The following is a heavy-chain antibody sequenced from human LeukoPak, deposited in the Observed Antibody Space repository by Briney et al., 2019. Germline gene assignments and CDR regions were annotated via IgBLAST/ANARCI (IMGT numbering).Heavy chain of an antibody. CDR3: ARGRAVAGLHDY. Sequence: SETLSLTCAVYGGSFSGYYRSWIRQPPGKGLEWIGEINHSGSTNYNPSLKSRVTVSVDTSKNQFSLKLSSVTAADTAVYYCARGRAVAGLHDYWGQGTLVTVSS. V-gene: IGHV4-34*01. D-gene: IGHD6-19*01. J-gene: IGHJ4*02. CDR2: INHSGST. CDR1: GGSFSGYY.